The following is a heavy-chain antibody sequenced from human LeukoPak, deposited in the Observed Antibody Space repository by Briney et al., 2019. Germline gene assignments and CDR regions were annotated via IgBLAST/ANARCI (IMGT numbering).Heavy chain of an antibody. V-gene: IGHV3-53*05. CDR2: IYSGGST. D-gene: IGHD6-6*01. Sequence: GGSLRLSCAASGFTVSSNYMSWVRQAPGKGLEWVSVIYSGGSTYYADSVKGRFTISRDNSKNTLYLQMNSLRAEDTAVYYCAKDSEYSSSSGDYWGQGILVTVSS. CDR3: AKDSEYSSSSGDY. CDR1: GFTVSSNY. J-gene: IGHJ4*02.